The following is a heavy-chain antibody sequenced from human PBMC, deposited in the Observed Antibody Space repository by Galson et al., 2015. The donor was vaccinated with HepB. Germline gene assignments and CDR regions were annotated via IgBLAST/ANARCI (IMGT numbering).Heavy chain of an antibody. J-gene: IGHJ4*02. Sequence: SLRLSCAASGFTFSDYYMSWIRQAPGKGLEWISYISGGGDTIYYADSLKGRFTISRDNAKNSLFLQMSSLRAEDTAVYYCARDGFGHYYDSSGFYTGRCFDSWGQGTLVTVSS. V-gene: IGHV3-11*01. D-gene: IGHD3-22*01. CDR2: ISGGGDTI. CDR1: GFTFSDYY. CDR3: ARDGFGHYYDSSGFYTGRCFDS.